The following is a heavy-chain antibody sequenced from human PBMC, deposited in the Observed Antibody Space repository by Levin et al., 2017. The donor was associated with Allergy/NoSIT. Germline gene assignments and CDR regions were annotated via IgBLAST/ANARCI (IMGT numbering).Heavy chain of an antibody. Sequence: SETLSLTCSVSGGSVSSGTYYWSWIRRPPGKGLEWIGYINYRGVTKYNPSLKSRVSISVDTSKNEFSLRVTSVTAADTAVYYCARDRIIVSGGNDYYYGMDVWGQGTTVTVSS. CDR2: INYRGVT. CDR3: ARDRIIVSGGNDYYYGMDV. CDR1: GGSVSSGTYY. J-gene: IGHJ6*02. D-gene: IGHD5/OR15-5a*01. V-gene: IGHV4-61*01.